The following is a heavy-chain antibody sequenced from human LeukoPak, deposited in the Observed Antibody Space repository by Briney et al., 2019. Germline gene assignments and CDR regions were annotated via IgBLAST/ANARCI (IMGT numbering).Heavy chain of an antibody. CDR2: IYTNGGA. V-gene: IGHV4-61*02. CDR1: GGSVTSGNYY. J-gene: IGHJ4*02. CDR3: AREPPGY. Sequence: SETLSLTCTVSGGSVTSGNYYWNWIRQPAGKGLEWIGRIYTNGGASYNPSLKSRVTISIDASKNQFSLKLSSVTAADTAVYYCAREPPGYWGQGILVPVSS.